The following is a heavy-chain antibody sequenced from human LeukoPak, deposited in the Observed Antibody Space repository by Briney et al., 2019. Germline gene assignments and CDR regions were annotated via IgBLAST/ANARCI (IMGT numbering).Heavy chain of an antibody. D-gene: IGHD5-18*01. CDR3: ASPSYGPEKPDY. Sequence: ASVKVPCKASGYTFTSYAMNWVRQAPGQGLEWMGGIIPIFGTANYAQKFQGRVTITADESTSTAYMELSSLRSEDTAVYYCASPSYGPEKPDYWGQGTLVTVSS. V-gene: IGHV1-69*13. J-gene: IGHJ4*02. CDR1: GYTFTSYA. CDR2: IIPIFGTA.